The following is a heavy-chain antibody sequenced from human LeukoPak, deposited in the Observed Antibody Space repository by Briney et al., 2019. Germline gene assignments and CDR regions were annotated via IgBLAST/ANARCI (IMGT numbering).Heavy chain of an antibody. J-gene: IGHJ3*02. V-gene: IGHV3-21*01. CDR3: AGTSDYGDYGGAFDI. CDR2: ISSSSSYI. CDR1: GLTFSSYS. D-gene: IGHD4-17*01. Sequence: PGRCLRPVHAPYGLTFSSYSTDSVRLAPGDGLGWVSSISSSSSYIYYADSVKGRFTISRDNAKNSLYLQMNSLRAEDTAVYYCAGTSDYGDYGGAFDIWGQGTMVTVSS.